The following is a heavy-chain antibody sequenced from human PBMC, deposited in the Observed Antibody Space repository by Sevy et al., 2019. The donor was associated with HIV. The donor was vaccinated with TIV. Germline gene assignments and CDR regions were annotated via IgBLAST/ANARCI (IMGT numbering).Heavy chain of an antibody. D-gene: IGHD3-10*01. CDR3: ARRANYYGDAFDF. Sequence: GGSLRLSCAAFGFTFSNYGMTWVRQAPGKGLEWVSSVSGSGGKRYNADSVKGRFTISRDNSKNTLYLQMNSLRAEDTAVYYCARRANYYGDAFDFWGQGTVVTVSS. CDR2: VSGSGGKR. CDR1: GFTFSNYG. J-gene: IGHJ3*01. V-gene: IGHV3-23*01.